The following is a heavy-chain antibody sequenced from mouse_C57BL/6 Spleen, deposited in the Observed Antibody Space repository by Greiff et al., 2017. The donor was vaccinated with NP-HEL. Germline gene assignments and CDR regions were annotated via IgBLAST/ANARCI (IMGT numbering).Heavy chain of an antibody. CDR2: ISDGGSYT. CDR1: GFTFSSYA. CDR3: ARAPRRPYYFDY. V-gene: IGHV5-4*03. Sequence: DVMLVESGGGLVKPGGSLKLSCAASGFTFSSYAMSWVRQTPEKRLEWVATISDGGSYTYYPANVKGRFTISRDNAKNNLYLQMSHLKSEDTAMYDCARAPRRPYYFDYWGQGTTLTVSS. J-gene: IGHJ2*01.